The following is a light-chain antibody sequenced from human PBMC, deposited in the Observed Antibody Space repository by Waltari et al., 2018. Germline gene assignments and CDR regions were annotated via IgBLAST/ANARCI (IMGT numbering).Light chain of an antibody. Sequence: DIVMTQSPDSLAVSLGERATLNCKSSQSVLYSSNNKNYLAWYQQKQGQPPKLLIYWASTRESGVPDRFSGSESGTDFTLTISSLQAEDVAVYYCHQYYSTPFTFGPGTKVDIK. CDR1: QSVLYSSNNKNY. J-gene: IGKJ3*01. CDR3: HQYYSTPFT. CDR2: WAS. V-gene: IGKV4-1*01.